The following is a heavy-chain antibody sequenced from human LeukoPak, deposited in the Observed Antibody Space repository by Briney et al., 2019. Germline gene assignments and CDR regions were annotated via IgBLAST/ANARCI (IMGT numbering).Heavy chain of an antibody. CDR3: ARGPYDSSGYYYDYYYYYYMDV. Sequence: SETLSLTCTVSGGSISSYYWSWMRQPPGKGLEWIGYIYYSGSTNYNPSLKSRVTISVDTSKNQFSLKLSSVTAADTAVYYCARGPYDSSGYYYDYYYYYYMDVWGKGTTVTVSS. V-gene: IGHV4-59*01. J-gene: IGHJ6*03. D-gene: IGHD3-22*01. CDR2: IYYSGST. CDR1: GGSISSYY.